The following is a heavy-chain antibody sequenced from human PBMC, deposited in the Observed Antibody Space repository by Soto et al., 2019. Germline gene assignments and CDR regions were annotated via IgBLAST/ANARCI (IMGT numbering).Heavy chain of an antibody. CDR1: GFTVSSNY. D-gene: IGHD6-13*01. CDR3: ARPPDRGRSIAAASTNYYYYMDV. J-gene: IGHJ6*03. V-gene: IGHV3-53*04. CDR2: IYSGGST. Sequence: EVQLVESGGGLVQPGGSLRLSCAASGFTVSSNYMSWVRQAPGKGLEWVSVIYSGGSTYYADSVKGRFTISRHNSKNTLYLQMNSLRTEDPAVYYCARPPDRGRSIAAASTNYYYYMDVWGKGTTVTVSS.